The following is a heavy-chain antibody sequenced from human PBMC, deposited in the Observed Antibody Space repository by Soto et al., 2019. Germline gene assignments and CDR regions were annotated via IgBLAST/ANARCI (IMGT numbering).Heavy chain of an antibody. CDR3: ARDSLSGTDAFDI. V-gene: IGHV1-18*01. Sequence: QVQLVQSGAEVKKPGASVKVSCKASGYTFFNYGVTWVRQAPGQGLEWMGWISVYNGNTNYAQKLQGRVTLTTDISTSTAYMELRSLTSDETVVYYCARDSLSGTDAFDIWGQGTMVTVSS. D-gene: IGHD1-26*01. CDR1: GYTFFNYG. CDR2: ISVYNGNT. J-gene: IGHJ3*02.